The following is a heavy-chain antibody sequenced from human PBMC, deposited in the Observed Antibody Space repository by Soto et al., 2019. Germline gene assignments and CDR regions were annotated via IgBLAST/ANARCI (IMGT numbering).Heavy chain of an antibody. CDR3: VTGAPLVVVITR. V-gene: IGHV3-30*03. Sequence: GGSLRLSCAASGFTFSSYGMHWVRQAPCKGLEWVAVISYDGSNKYYADSVKGRFTISSDNSKNTLYLQMNSLRAEDTAVYYCVTGAPLVVVITRWGQGTLVTVSS. D-gene: IGHD3-22*01. J-gene: IGHJ4*02. CDR2: ISYDGSNK. CDR1: GFTFSSYG.